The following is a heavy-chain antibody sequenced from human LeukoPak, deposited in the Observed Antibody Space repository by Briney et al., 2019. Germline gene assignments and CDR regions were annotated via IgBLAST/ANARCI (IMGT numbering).Heavy chain of an antibody. CDR1: DFSVGSNY. CDR3: ARWVTGTPL. Sequence: TGGSLRLSCAASDFSVGSNYMTWVRQAPGKGLEWVSSISSSSSYIYYADSVKGRFTISRDNAKNSLYLQMNSLRAEDTAVYYCARWVTGTPLWGQGTLVTVSS. J-gene: IGHJ4*02. D-gene: IGHD1-7*01. CDR2: ISSSSSYI. V-gene: IGHV3-21*01.